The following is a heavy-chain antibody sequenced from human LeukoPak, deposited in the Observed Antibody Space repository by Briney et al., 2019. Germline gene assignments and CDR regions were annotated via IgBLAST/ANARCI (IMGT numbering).Heavy chain of an antibody. V-gene: IGHV3-30*18. CDR3: AKDMYAWGYGVNQHDAFDI. J-gene: IGHJ3*02. CDR1: GFTFSSYG. CDR2: ISYDGSNK. Sequence: GGSLRLSCAASGFTFSSYGMHWVRQAPGKGLEWVAVISYDGSNKYYADSVKGRFTISRDNSKNTLYLQMNSLRAEDTAVYYCAKDMYAWGYGVNQHDAFDIGGQGTMVTVSS. D-gene: IGHD4-23*01.